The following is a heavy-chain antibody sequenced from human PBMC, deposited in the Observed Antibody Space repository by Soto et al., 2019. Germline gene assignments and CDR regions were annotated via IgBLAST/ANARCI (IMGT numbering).Heavy chain of an antibody. V-gene: IGHV3-23*01. CDR3: AKDLFRFLEWSNMDV. CDR2: ISGSGGST. CDR1: GFTFSSYA. Sequence: GGSLRLSCAASGFTFSSYAMSWVRQAPGKGLEWVSAISGSGGSTYYADSVKGRFTISRDNSKNTLYLQMNSLRAEDKAVYYCAKDLFRFLEWSNMDVWGKGTTVTVSS. D-gene: IGHD3-3*01. J-gene: IGHJ6*03.